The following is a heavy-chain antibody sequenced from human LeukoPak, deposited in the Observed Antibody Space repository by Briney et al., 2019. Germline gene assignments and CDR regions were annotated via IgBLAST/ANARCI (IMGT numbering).Heavy chain of an antibody. CDR1: GYTFTGYY. CDR3: ARDKPTVTTPNWFDP. D-gene: IGHD4-17*01. CDR2: INPNSGGT. J-gene: IGHJ5*02. Sequence: ASVKVSCKASGYTFTGYYMHWVRQAPGQGFEWMGWINPNSGGTNYAQKFQGRVTMTRDTSISTAYMELRSLRSDDTAVYYCARDKPTVTTPNWFDPWGQGTLVTVSS. V-gene: IGHV1-2*02.